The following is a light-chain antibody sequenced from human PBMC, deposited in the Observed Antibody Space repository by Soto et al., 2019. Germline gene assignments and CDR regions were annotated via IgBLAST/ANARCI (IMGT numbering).Light chain of an antibody. V-gene: IGLV2-11*01. CDR2: DVS. Sequence: QSVLTQPRSVSGSPGQSVTISCTGTSSVVGTYNYLSLYQYHPGKAPKVIIYDVSKRPSGVPGRFSGSKSGNTASLTISGLQAEDEAAYFCCSNAGDNTYVLGNGTKVTVL. CDR3: CSNAGDNTYV. CDR1: SSVVGTYNY. J-gene: IGLJ1*01.